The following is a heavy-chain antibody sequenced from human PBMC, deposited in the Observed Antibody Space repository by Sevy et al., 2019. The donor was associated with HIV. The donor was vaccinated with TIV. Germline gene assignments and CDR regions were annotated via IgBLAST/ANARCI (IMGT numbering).Heavy chain of an antibody. V-gene: IGHV3-21*01. CDR3: ARVGDGCSSTSCYARYYYYYYMDV. J-gene: IGHJ6*03. Sequence: GGSLRLSCAASGFTFSSYSMNWVRQAPGKGLEWVSSISSSSSYIYYADSVKGRFTISRDNAKNSLYLQMNSLRAEDTAVYYCARVGDGCSSTSCYARYYYYYYMDVWGKGTTVTVSS. D-gene: IGHD2-2*01. CDR1: GFTFSSYS. CDR2: ISSSSSYI.